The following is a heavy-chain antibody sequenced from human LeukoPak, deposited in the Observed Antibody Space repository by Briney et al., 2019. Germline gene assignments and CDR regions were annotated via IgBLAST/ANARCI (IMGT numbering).Heavy chain of an antibody. CDR3: ARVGRSRGSLPNSYYYMDV. Sequence: ASVTVSCKASGDIFNSYSISWVRQAPGQGLEWMGGIIPICGPANYAQTFQGRVTITTDQSTSTAYMELSSLSSEDTAVYYCARVGRSRGSLPNSYYYMDVWGKGTTVTVSS. V-gene: IGHV1-69*05. CDR1: GDIFNSYS. CDR2: IIPICGPA. D-gene: IGHD1-26*01. J-gene: IGHJ6*03.